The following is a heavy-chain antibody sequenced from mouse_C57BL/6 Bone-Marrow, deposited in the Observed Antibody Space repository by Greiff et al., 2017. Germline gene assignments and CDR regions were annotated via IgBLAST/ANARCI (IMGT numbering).Heavy chain of an antibody. CDR3: AIAPITTVVGDAMDY. D-gene: IGHD1-1*01. CDR1: GYTFTSYW. CDR2: IDPSDSYT. J-gene: IGHJ4*01. Sequence: VQLQQPGAELVMPGASVKLSCKASGYTFTSYWMHWVKQRPGQGLEWIGEIDPSDSYTNYNQKFKGKSTLTVDKSSSTAYMQLSSLTSEDSAVYYCAIAPITTVVGDAMDYWGQGTSVTVSS. V-gene: IGHV1-69*01.